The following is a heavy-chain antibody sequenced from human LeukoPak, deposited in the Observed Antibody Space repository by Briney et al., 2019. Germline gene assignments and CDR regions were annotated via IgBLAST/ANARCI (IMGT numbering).Heavy chain of an antibody. V-gene: IGHV3-23*01. D-gene: IGHD5-12*01. CDR1: GFTFSSYT. CDR2: ISGSGVGT. Sequence: GGSLRLSCAASGFTFSSYTMNWVRQAPGKGLEWVSSISGSGVGTYYADSVKGRFTISRDNSWNTLYLQMNSLRAEDTAVYYCARVEFSGYDYPDAFDIWGQGTMVTVSS. J-gene: IGHJ3*02. CDR3: ARVEFSGYDYPDAFDI.